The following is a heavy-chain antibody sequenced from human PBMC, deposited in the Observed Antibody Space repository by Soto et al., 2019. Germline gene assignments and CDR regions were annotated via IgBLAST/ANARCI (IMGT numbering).Heavy chain of an antibody. V-gene: IGHV4-4*07. Sequence: SETLSLTCTVSGGSISSNYWNWIRQAPGKGLEWIGLIHHSGSTNYNPSLKSRGTISLDTSKNQLSLKLSSVTAADTAVYYCARGGVYQQLVLDYWGQGTLVTVSS. CDR1: GGSISSNY. J-gene: IGHJ4*02. CDR3: ARGGVYQQLVLDY. D-gene: IGHD6-13*01. CDR2: IHHSGST.